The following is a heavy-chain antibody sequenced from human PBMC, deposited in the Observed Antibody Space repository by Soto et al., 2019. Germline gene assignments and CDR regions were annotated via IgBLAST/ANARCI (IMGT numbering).Heavy chain of an antibody. D-gene: IGHD3-16*01. J-gene: IGHJ4*02. Sequence: ASVKVSCKASGYTFTSYGISWVRQAPGQGLEWMGWISAYNGDTNHAQRLQGRVTMTTDTSTSTVNMELRSLRSDDAAVYYCARDRSSMITFGGVTLLDYWGQGTLVTVSS. V-gene: IGHV1-18*01. CDR1: GYTFTSYG. CDR3: ARDRSSMITFGGVTLLDY. CDR2: ISAYNGDT.